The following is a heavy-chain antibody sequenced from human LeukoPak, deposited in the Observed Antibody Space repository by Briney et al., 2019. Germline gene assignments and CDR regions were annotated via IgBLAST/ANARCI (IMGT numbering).Heavy chain of an antibody. CDR1: GYTFTGYY. J-gene: IGHJ4*02. CDR2: INPNSGGT. D-gene: IGHD3-3*01. CDR3: ARDRTISLGTSKEIKYITIFDY. V-gene: IGHV1-2*02. Sequence: ASVKVPCKASGYTFTGYYMHWVRQAPGQGLEWMGWINPNSGGTNYAQKFQGRVTMTRDTSISTAYMELSRLRSDDTAVYYCARDRTISLGTSKEIKYITIFDYWGQGTLVTVSS.